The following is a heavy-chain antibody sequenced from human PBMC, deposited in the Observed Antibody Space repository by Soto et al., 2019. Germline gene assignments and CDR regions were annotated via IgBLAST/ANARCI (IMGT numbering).Heavy chain of an antibody. CDR1: GFTLSDHY. D-gene: IGHD3-22*01. J-gene: IGHJ5*02. CDR2: SRDKGQGYNT. CDR3: VRATSFSDSSGYTRCFDH. V-gene: IGHV3-72*01. Sequence: EVQLVESGGGLVQPGGSLRLCCEGSGFTLSDHYIDWVRQAPGKGLEWLRRSRDKGQGYNTAYAASVKGRFTTSRDESKNLLYLQMNSLRTADTAVYSCVRATSFSDSSGYTRCFDHWGQGTLVTVSS.